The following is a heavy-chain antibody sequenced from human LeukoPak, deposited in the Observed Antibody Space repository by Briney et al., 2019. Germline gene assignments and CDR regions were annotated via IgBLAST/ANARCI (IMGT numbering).Heavy chain of an antibody. CDR1: GYSFTSYW. CDR3: ARPNHYGSGSYLAFDY. CDR2: IYPGDSDT. Sequence: GESLKISCKGSGYSFTSYWIGWVRQMPGKGLEWMGIIYPGDSDTRYSPSFQGQVTISADKSISTAYLQWSSLKASDTAMYYCARPNHYGSGSYLAFDYWGQGTLVTVSS. D-gene: IGHD3-10*01. J-gene: IGHJ4*02. V-gene: IGHV5-51*01.